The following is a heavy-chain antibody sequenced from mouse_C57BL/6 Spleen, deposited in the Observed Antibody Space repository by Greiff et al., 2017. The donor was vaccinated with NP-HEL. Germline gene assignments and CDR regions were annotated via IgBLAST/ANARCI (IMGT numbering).Heavy chain of an antibody. CDR3: ARNLYSNGNYFDY. CDR1: GYTFTDYN. V-gene: IGHV1-18*01. D-gene: IGHD2-5*01. Sequence: VQLKESGPELVKPGASVKIPCKASGYTFTDYNMDWVKQSHGKSLEWIGDINPNNGGTIYNQKFKGKATLTVDKSSSTAYMELRSLTSEDTAVYYCARNLYSNGNYFDYWGQGTTLTVSS. J-gene: IGHJ2*01. CDR2: INPNNGGT.